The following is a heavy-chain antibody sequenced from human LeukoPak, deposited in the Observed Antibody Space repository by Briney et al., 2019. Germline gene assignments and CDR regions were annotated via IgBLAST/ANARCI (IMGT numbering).Heavy chain of an antibody. CDR3: ARDQWGIAAAGTPDY. V-gene: IGHV3-21*01. Sequence: KPGGSLRLSCAASGFTFSSYSMNWVRQAPGKGLEWVSSISSSSSYIYYADLVKGRFTISRDNAKNSLYLQMNSLRAEDTAVYYCARDQWGIAAAGTPDYWGQGTLVTVSS. CDR2: ISSSSSYI. J-gene: IGHJ4*02. D-gene: IGHD6-13*01. CDR1: GFTFSSYS.